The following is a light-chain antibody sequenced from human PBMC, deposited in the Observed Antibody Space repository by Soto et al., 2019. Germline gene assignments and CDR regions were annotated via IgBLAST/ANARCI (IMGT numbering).Light chain of an antibody. CDR3: AAWDDSLNGVV. Sequence: QSVLTQPPSASGTPGQRVTISCSGSSSSIGSNTVNWYQRLPGTAPKLLIYSNNQRPSGVPDRFSGSKSGTSASLAISGLQSEDEADYYCAAWDDSLNGVVFGGGTKVTVL. J-gene: IGLJ2*01. CDR1: SSSIGSNT. V-gene: IGLV1-44*01. CDR2: SNN.